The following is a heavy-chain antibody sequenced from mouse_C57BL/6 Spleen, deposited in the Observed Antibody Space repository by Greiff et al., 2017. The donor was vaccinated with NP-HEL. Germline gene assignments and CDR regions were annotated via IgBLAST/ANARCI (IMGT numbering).Heavy chain of an antibody. CDR1: GYAFTNYL. V-gene: IGHV1-54*01. CDR2: INPGSGGT. D-gene: IGHD2-1*01. J-gene: IGHJ3*01. CDR3: ARWGDGNYGWFAY. Sequence: QVQLQQSGAELVRPGTSVKVSCKASGYAFTNYLIEWVKQRPGQGLEWIGVINPGSGGTNYNEKFKGKATLTADKSSSTAYMQLSSLTSEDSAVYFCARWGDGNYGWFAYWGQVTLVTVSA.